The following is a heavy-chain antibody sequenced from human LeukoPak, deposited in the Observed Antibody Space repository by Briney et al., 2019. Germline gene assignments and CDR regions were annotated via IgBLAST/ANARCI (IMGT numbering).Heavy chain of an antibody. V-gene: IGHV3-33*01. Sequence: GRSLRLSCAASGFSFSTSGMLWVRQAPGKGPDWVAVMWYDGSHEYYVNSVKGRFTISRDNSKNTLYLQITSLGAEDTAVYYCARGYCTSRGCFPDYWGQGTMVTVSS. CDR2: MWYDGSHE. D-gene: IGHD2-2*01. CDR1: GFSFSTSG. CDR3: ARGYCTSRGCFPDY. J-gene: IGHJ4*02.